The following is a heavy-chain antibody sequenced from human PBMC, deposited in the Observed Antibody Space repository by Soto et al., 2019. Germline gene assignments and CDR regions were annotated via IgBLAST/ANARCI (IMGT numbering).Heavy chain of an antibody. CDR2: IYYSGST. Sequence: WETLSLTCTVSGGSVSSGSYYWSWLRQPPGKGLEWIGYIYYSGSTNYNPSLKSRVTISVDTSKNQFSLKLSSVTAADTAVYYCARDLFGDYDYYCGMDVWGQGTTVTVSS. V-gene: IGHV4-61*01. D-gene: IGHD3-10*02. CDR1: GGSVSSGSYY. J-gene: IGHJ6*02. CDR3: ARDLFGDYDYYCGMDV.